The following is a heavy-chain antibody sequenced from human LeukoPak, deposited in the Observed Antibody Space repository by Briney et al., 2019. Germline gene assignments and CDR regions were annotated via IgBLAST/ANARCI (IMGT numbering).Heavy chain of an antibody. V-gene: IGHV3-7*03. D-gene: IGHD6-13*01. Sequence: TGGSPRLSCAASGFTFSSYWMSWVRQAPGKGLEWVANIKQDGSEKYYVDSVKGRFTISRDNAKNSLYLQMNSLRAEDTAVYYCARDPGIAAAGTTPSDYWGQGTLVTVSS. J-gene: IGHJ4*02. CDR1: GFTFSSYW. CDR3: ARDPGIAAAGTTPSDY. CDR2: IKQDGSEK.